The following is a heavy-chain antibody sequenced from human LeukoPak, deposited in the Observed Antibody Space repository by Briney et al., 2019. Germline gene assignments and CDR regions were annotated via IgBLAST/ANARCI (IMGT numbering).Heavy chain of an antibody. CDR2: IIPILGIA. V-gene: IGHV1-69*04. D-gene: IGHD3-16*02. CDR3: VSIDLDS. CDR1: GGTFSSYA. J-gene: IGHJ4*02. Sequence: VASVKVSCKASGGTFSSYAISWVRQAPGQGLEWMGRIIPILGIANYAQKFQGRVTMTEDTSTDTAYMHVSSLRSEDTAVYYCVSIDLDSWGQGTLVTVSS.